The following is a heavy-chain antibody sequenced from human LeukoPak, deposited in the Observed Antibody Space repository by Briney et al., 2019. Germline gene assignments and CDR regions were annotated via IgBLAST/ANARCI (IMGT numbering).Heavy chain of an antibody. CDR1: GFTVSSNY. J-gene: IGHJ5*02. Sequence: GGSLRLSCAASGFTVSSNYMSWVRQAPGKGLEWVSVIYSGGSTYYADSVKGRFTISRDNSKNTLYLQMNSLRAEDTAVYYCARVEQQLVPLTWGQGTLVTVSS. V-gene: IGHV3-53*01. CDR2: IYSGGST. CDR3: ARVEQQLVPLT. D-gene: IGHD6-13*01.